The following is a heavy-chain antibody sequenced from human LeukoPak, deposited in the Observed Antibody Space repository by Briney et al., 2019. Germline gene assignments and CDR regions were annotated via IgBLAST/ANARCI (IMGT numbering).Heavy chain of an antibody. CDR1: GFTFSSYC. CDR3: ARVRMGFDP. J-gene: IGHJ5*02. V-gene: IGHV3-74*01. D-gene: IGHD1-14*01. Sequence: PGGSLTLTCTASGFTFSSYCMHWVRQAPGKGLVWVSRINSDGSSTSYADSVKGRFTISRDNDKNTLYLQMNSLRAEDRAVYYCARVRMGFDPWGQGTLVTVSS. CDR2: INSDGSST.